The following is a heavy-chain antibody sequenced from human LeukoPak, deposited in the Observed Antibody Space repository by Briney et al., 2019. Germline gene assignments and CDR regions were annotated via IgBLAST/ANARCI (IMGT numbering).Heavy chain of an antibody. D-gene: IGHD6-6*01. V-gene: IGHV4-61*02. CDR2: IYTSGST. CDR3: ASGGGLAARL. CDR1: GGSISSGSYY. Sequence: SQTLSLTCTVSGGSISSGSYYWSWIRQPAGKGLEWIGRIYTSGSTNYNPSLKSRVTISVDTSKNQFSLKLSSVTAADTAVYYCASGGGLAARLWGQGTLVTVSS. J-gene: IGHJ4*02.